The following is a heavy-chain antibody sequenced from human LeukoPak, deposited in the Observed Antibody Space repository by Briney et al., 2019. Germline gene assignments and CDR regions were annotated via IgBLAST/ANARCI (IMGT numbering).Heavy chain of an antibody. CDR2: INPNSGGT. Sequence: ASVRVSCKASGYTFADYYMHWVRQAPGQGLEWMGWINPNSGGTNFAQKFQGRVTMTRDTSIGTAYMELSRLRSDDTAVYYCARAARLSSSWYFDSWGQGTLVTVSS. D-gene: IGHD6-13*01. V-gene: IGHV1-2*02. CDR1: GYTFADYY. J-gene: IGHJ4*02. CDR3: ARAARLSSSWYFDS.